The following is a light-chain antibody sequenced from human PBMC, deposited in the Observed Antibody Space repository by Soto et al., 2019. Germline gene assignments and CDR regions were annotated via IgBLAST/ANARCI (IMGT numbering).Light chain of an antibody. J-gene: IGKJ5*01. CDR1: QAISHY. Sequence: DIQMTQSPSAMSASVGDRVTITCRASQAISHYLAWFHQRPGKVPKRLIYGASTLQSGVPSRFSGSGSGTEFTLTISSLQPEDFAVYYCQQYSNWPPITFGQGTRLEIK. V-gene: IGKV1-17*03. CDR3: QQYSNWPPIT. CDR2: GAS.